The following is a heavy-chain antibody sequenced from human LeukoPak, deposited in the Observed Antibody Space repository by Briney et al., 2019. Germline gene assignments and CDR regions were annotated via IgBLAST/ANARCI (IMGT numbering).Heavy chain of an antibody. Sequence: GGSLRLSCAASGFTFSDYYMSWVRQAPGKGLEWVSAISGSGGSTYYADSVKGRFTISRDNSKNTLYLQMNSLRAEDTAVYYCAKPYYYDSSGYSYWGQGTLVTVSS. D-gene: IGHD3-22*01. CDR1: GFTFSDYY. J-gene: IGHJ4*02. CDR2: ISGSGGST. V-gene: IGHV3-23*01. CDR3: AKPYYYDSSGYSY.